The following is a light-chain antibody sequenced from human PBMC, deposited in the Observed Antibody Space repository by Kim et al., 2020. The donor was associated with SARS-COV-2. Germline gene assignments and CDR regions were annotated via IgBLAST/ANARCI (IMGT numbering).Light chain of an antibody. J-gene: IGKJ5*01. Sequence: ASGGDRVTIPCRVSQDISNYLNWYQQKPGKATKLLIYDASNLETGVPSRFSGSGSGTDFTFTISSLQPEDIATYYCQLDDNVPIPFGQGTRLEIK. CDR2: DAS. CDR1: QDISNY. V-gene: IGKV1-33*01. CDR3: QLDDNVPIP.